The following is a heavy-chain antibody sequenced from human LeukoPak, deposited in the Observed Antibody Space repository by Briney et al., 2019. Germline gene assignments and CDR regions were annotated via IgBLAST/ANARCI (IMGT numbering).Heavy chain of an antibody. CDR3: ARFETVAAKPFEY. J-gene: IGHJ4*02. V-gene: IGHV3-23*01. Sequence: GGSLRLSCAASGFTFSSYAMSWVRQAPGKGLEWVSAISGSGGSTYYADSVKGRFTISRDNAKNSLYLQMDSLRAEDTAVYYCARFETVAAKPFEYWGQGALVTVSS. CDR1: GFTFSSYA. D-gene: IGHD6-19*01. CDR2: ISGSGGST.